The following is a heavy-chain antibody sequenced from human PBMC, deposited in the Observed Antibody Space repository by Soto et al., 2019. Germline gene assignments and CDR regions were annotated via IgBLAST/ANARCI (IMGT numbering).Heavy chain of an antibody. Sequence: VQLVESGGGLVKPGGSLRLSCAASGFTFSDYYMSWIRQAPGKGLEWVSYISSSGSTIYYADSVKGRFTISRDNAKNSLYLQMNSLRAEDTAVYYCARDPWGSGSRRMNYYYYMDVWGKGTTVTVSS. CDR1: GFTFSDYY. CDR2: ISSSGSTI. CDR3: ARDPWGSGSRRMNYYYYMDV. D-gene: IGHD3-10*01. J-gene: IGHJ6*03. V-gene: IGHV3-11*01.